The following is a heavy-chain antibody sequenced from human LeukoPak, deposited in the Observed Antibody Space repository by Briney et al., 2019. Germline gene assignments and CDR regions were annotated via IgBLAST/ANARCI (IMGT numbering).Heavy chain of an antibody. Sequence: TFSSYWMSWVRQAPGKGLEWIGSIYYSGSTYYNPSLKSRVTISVDTSKNQFSLKLSSVTAADTAVYYCAREGGKGATSDYWGQGTLVTVSS. CDR2: IYYSGST. CDR1: TFSSYW. D-gene: IGHD1-26*01. V-gene: IGHV4-39*02. J-gene: IGHJ4*02. CDR3: AREGGKGATSDY.